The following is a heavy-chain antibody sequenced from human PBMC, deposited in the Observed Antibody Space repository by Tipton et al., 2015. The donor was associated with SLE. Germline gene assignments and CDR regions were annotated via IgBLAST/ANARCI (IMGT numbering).Heavy chain of an antibody. CDR2: ISGSGGST. D-gene: IGHD3-10*01. Sequence: AVSGFTFSSYAMSWVRQAPGKGLEWVSAISGSGGSTYYADSVKGRFTISRDNSKNTLYLQMNSLRAEDTAVYYCAKEGYYGSGTRDASDIWGQGTMVTVSS. V-gene: IGHV3-23*01. CDR1: GFTFSSYA. J-gene: IGHJ3*02. CDR3: AKEGYYGSGTRDASDI.